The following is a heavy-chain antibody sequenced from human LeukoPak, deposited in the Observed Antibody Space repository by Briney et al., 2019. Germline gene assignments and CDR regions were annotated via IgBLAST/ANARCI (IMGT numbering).Heavy chain of an antibody. CDR3: ARHMVSGWYVPSDY. J-gene: IGHJ4*02. CDR2: IYYSGST. CDR1: GGSISSSSYY. V-gene: IGHV4-39*01. D-gene: IGHD6-19*01. Sequence: SETLSLTCTVSGGSISSSSYYWGWIRQPPGKGLEWIGSIYYSGSTYYNPSLKSRVTISVDTSKNQFSLKLSSMTAADTAVYYCARHMVSGWYVPSDYWGQGTLVTVSS.